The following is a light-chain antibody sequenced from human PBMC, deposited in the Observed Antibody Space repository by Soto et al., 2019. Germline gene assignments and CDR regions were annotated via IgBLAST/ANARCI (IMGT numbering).Light chain of an antibody. J-gene: IGLJ2*01. CDR2: SNN. CDR1: SSNIGSHT. Sequence: QSVLTQPPSASGTPGQRITISCSGSSSNIGSHTVNWHQQVPGTAPKLLIYSNNERPSGVPDRFSGSKSGTSASLAISGLQSGDEADYYCAAWDVSLNGVIFGGGTQLTVL. CDR3: AAWDVSLNGVI. V-gene: IGLV1-44*01.